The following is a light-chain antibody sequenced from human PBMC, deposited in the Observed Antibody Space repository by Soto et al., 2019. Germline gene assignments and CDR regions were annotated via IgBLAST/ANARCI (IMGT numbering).Light chain of an antibody. CDR1: QSVLYNSNSKNY. CDR2: WAS. CDR3: QQYYNTPFT. V-gene: IGKV4-1*01. Sequence: DIVMTQSPDSLAVSLGERATINCKSSQSVLYNSNSKNYLAWYQHKPGQPPKLLIYWASTRESGVPDRFSGGGSATNFTLTISSLQAEDVAVYYFQQYYNTPFTFGPGTKVDLK. J-gene: IGKJ3*01.